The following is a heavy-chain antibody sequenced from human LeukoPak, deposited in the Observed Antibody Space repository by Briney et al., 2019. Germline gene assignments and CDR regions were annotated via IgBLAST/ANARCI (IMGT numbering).Heavy chain of an antibody. CDR1: GVTVSSNF. D-gene: IGHD6-13*01. Sequence: GGSLRLSCAASGVTVSSNFMSWVRQAPGKGLEWVSVIYTDGKTYHADSVRGRFTISRDNSKNTLYLQMHSLRAEDTAVYYCAKDNVAAAGRYFDYWGQGTLVTVSS. J-gene: IGHJ4*02. CDR3: AKDNVAAAGRYFDY. CDR2: IYTDGKT. V-gene: IGHV3-66*01.